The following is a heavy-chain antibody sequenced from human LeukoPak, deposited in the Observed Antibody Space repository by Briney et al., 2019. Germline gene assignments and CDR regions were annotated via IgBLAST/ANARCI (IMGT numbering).Heavy chain of an antibody. J-gene: IGHJ4*02. D-gene: IGHD1-26*01. CDR2: IYSGGST. CDR3: ARGGPVGY. Sequence: PGGSLRLSCAASGFTVSSNYMNWVRQAPGKGLQWVSVIYSGGSTYYAYSVKGRFTISRDSSKNTVYLQMNSLRAEDTAVYYCARGGPVGYWGQGTLVTVSS. V-gene: IGHV3-66*02. CDR1: GFTVSSNY.